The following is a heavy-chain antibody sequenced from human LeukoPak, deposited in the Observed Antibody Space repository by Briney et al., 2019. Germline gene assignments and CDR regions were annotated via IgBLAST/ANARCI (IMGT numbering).Heavy chain of an antibody. Sequence: GGSLRLSCAASGFTFSSYAMSWVRQAPGKGLEWISDISSNGRGTFYADSVKGRFTVSRDNTKKSLYLQMNSLRVEDTAVYYCARGHTAVTRHFDFWGQGTLVTVSS. J-gene: IGHJ4*02. D-gene: IGHD4-17*01. V-gene: IGHV3-23*01. CDR1: GFTFSSYA. CDR3: ARGHTAVTRHFDF. CDR2: ISSNGRGT.